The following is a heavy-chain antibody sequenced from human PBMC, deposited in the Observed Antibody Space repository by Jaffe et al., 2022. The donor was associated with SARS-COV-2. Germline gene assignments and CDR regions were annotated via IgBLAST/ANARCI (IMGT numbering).Heavy chain of an antibody. CDR1: GFTFSNAW. CDR2: IKSKTDGGTT. D-gene: IGHD1-26*01. J-gene: IGHJ4*02. Sequence: EVQLVESGGGLVKPGGSLRLSCAASGFTFSNAWMSWVRQAPGKGLEWVGRIKSKTDGGTTDYAAPVKGRFTISRDDSKNTLYLQMNSLKTEDTAVYYCTTDPLAWEPEYFDYWGQGTLVTVSS. V-gene: IGHV3-15*01. CDR3: TTDPLAWEPEYFDY.